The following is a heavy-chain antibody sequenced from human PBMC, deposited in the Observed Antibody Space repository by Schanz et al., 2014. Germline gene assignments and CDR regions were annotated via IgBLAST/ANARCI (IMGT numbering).Heavy chain of an antibody. D-gene: IGHD3-16*01. Sequence: QVQLVQSGAEVKKPGASVKVSCKASGYTFTSSGFSWVRQAPGQGLEWMGRIIPILGVTNYAQKVEGRVTITADKSTSTAYMELSSLRSDDTAVYYCARDGPGGGSAFDIWGQGTMVTVSS. CDR2: IIPILGVT. V-gene: IGHV1-69*04. J-gene: IGHJ3*02. CDR3: ARDGPGGGSAFDI. CDR1: GYTFTSSG.